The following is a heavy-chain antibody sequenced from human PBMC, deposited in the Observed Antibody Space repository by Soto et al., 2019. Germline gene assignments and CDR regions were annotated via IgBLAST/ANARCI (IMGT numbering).Heavy chain of an antibody. CDR3: AKSSTSHDFWSGYTVYYYYYMDV. D-gene: IGHD3-3*01. CDR2: ISWNSGSI. Sequence: GGSLRLSCAASGFTFDDYAMHWVRQAPGKGLEWVSGISWNSGSIGYADSVKGRFTISRDNAKNSLYLQMNSLRAEDTALYYCAKSSTSHDFWSGYTVYYYYYMDVWGKGTTVTVSS. J-gene: IGHJ6*03. CDR1: GFTFDDYA. V-gene: IGHV3-9*01.